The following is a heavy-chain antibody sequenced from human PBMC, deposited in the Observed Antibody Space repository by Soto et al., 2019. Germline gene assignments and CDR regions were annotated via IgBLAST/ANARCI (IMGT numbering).Heavy chain of an antibody. Sequence: EVQLLESGGGLVQPGGSLRLSCAASGFTFSSYAMSWVRQAPGKGLEWVSAISGSGGSTYYADSVKGRFTISRDNSKNTLYLQMNSPRAEDTAVYYCAKDLDSGVVGGPDPWGQGTLVTVSS. CDR3: AKDLDSGVVGGPDP. D-gene: IGHD1-26*01. CDR1: GFTFSSYA. V-gene: IGHV3-23*01. CDR2: ISGSGGST. J-gene: IGHJ5*02.